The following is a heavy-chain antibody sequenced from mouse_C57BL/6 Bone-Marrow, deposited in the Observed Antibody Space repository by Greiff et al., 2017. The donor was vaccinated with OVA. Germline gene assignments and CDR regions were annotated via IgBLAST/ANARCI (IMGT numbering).Heavy chain of an antibody. D-gene: IGHD1-1*01. CDR3: ARPSSYDWFAY. CDR2: ISNLAYSI. Sequence: DVKLVESGGGLVQPGGSLKLSCAASGFTFSDYGMAWVRQAPRKGPEWVAFISNLAYSIYYADTVTGRFTISRENAKNTLYLEMSSLRSEDTAMYYCARPSSYDWFAYWGQGTLVTVSA. J-gene: IGHJ3*01. CDR1: GFTFSDYG. V-gene: IGHV5-15*01.